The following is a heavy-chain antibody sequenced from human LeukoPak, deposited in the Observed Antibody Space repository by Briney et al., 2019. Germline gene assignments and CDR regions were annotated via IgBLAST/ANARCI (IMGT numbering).Heavy chain of an antibody. Sequence: TSETLSLTCGVSGGSISNTNWWTWFRQPPGKGLEWIGEVNLQGSTNYNPSLKSRVAISVDKSENHISLKLTSVTAADTAVYYCARESGYYDSSGYSEFGYWGQGTLVTVSS. CDR1: GGSISNTNW. CDR2: VNLQGST. V-gene: IGHV4-4*02. J-gene: IGHJ4*02. CDR3: ARESGYYDSSGYSEFGY. D-gene: IGHD3-22*01.